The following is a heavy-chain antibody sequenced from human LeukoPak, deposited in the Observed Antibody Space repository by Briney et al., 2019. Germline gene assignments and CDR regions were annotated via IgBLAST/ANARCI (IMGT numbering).Heavy chain of an antibody. V-gene: IGHV3-30*18. J-gene: IGHJ5*02. CDR1: GFTFSTYG. CDR2: ISYDGSHK. Sequence: GGSLRLSCVVSGFTFSTYGMLWVRQAPAKGPEWVTVISYDGSHKYYADSVKGRFTISRDNSKNTLYLQMNSLRAEDTAVYYCAKEERIQLWENWFDPWGQGTLVTVSS. D-gene: IGHD5-18*01. CDR3: AKEERIQLWENWFDP.